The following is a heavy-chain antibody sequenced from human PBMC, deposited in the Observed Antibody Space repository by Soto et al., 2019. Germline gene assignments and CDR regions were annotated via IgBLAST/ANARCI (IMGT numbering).Heavy chain of an antibody. V-gene: IGHV1-2*04. D-gene: IGHD2-8*01. CDR2: INPKSGGT. CDR1: XXSFTDYX. J-gene: IGHJ6*02. Sequence: VKVSCKASXXSFTDYXXRWVRQAPGQGLEWLGRINPKSGGTSTAQKFQGWVTMTTDTSISTASMELTRLTSDDTAIYYCARGDSTDCSNGVCSFFYNHDMDVWGQGTTVTVSS. CDR3: ARGDSTDCSNGVCSFFYNHDMDV.